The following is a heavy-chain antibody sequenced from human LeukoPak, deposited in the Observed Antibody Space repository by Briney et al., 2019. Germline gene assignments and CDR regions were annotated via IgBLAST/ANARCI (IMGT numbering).Heavy chain of an antibody. CDR2: ISSSDSTI. V-gene: IGHV3-48*03. CDR3: ASGGHDYGDPRGSGIDY. J-gene: IGHJ4*02. D-gene: IGHD4-17*01. CDR1: GFTFSSYE. Sequence: PGGSLRLSCAASGFTFSSYEMHWVRQPPGKGLEWVSYISSSDSTIYYADSVKGRFTISRDNAKNSLYLQMNSLRAEDTAVYYCASGGHDYGDPRGSGIDYWGQGTLVTVSS.